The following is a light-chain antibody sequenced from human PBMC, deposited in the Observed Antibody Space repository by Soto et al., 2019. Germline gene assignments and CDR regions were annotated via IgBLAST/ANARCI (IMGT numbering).Light chain of an antibody. CDR1: QGISNY. CDR3: HKYTSARWT. CDR2: AAS. V-gene: IGKV1-27*01. J-gene: IGKJ1*01. Sequence: EIQMTQSPSSLSASPGDRVTITCRASQGISNYLAWYQQKPGEVPRLLIYAASTLPSGVPPRFSGSGSGTDFSLTISSLQPEDFASYSQHKYTSARWTFGQGTKVEIK.